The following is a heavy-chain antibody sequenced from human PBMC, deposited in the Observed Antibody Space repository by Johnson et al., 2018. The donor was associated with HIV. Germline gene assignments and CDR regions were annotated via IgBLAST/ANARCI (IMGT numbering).Heavy chain of an antibody. D-gene: IGHD4-23*01. J-gene: IGHJ3*02. CDR1: GFTFSSYG. Sequence: QVQLVESGGGVIRPGGSLRLSCAASGFTFSSYGMHWVRQAPGKGLEWVAVISHDGSDKNYADSVKGRFTISRDNSKNTLFLQMNSLRAEDTAVYYCAKLRWAPRAFDIWGQGTMVTVSS. CDR2: ISHDGSDK. V-gene: IGHV3-30*18. CDR3: AKLRWAPRAFDI.